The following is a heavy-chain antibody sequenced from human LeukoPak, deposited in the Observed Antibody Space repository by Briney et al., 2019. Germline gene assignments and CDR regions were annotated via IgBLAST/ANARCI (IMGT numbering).Heavy chain of an antibody. D-gene: IGHD4-17*01. CDR3: ATLYGDYGVGYYYYGMDV. CDR1: GFTLSSYS. V-gene: IGHV3-53*01. CDR2: IYSGGST. Sequence: GGSLRLSCAASGFTLSSYSMTWVRQAPGKGLEWVSVIYSGGSTYYADSVKGRLTISRDNSKNTLYLQMNSLRAEDTAVYYCATLYGDYGVGYYYYGMDVWGQGTTVTVSS. J-gene: IGHJ6*02.